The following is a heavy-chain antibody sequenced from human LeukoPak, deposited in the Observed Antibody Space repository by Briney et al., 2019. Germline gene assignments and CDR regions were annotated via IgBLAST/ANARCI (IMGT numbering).Heavy chain of an antibody. D-gene: IGHD4-23*01. CDR3: VRDRGYSTFDY. Sequence: GGSLRLSCAGFGFPFSNYWMGWVRQGPGKGLEGVANMKEDGGEIKYVDSVKGRFTISRDNPKNSLDLQMNSLRVDDTAVYYCVRDRGYSTFDYWGQGTLVIVSS. J-gene: IGHJ4*02. CDR1: GFPFSNYW. CDR2: MKEDGGEI. V-gene: IGHV3-7*01.